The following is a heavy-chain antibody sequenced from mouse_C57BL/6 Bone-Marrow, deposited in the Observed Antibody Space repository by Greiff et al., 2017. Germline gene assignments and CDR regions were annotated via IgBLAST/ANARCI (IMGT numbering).Heavy chain of an antibody. J-gene: IGHJ2*01. CDR3: AIHFTAVVEGVCFGY. V-gene: IGHV1-74*01. D-gene: IGHD1-1*01. Sequence: GQLPPSGGGRGGPVGSGKRACRVSGYTFTSYWLHWVKQRPGQGLEWIGRIHPSDSDTNYNQKFKGKATLTVDKSSNTAYMQLSSLTSEDSAVYSSAIHFTAVVEGVCFGYWGRGTALTVTS. CDR2: IHPSDSDT. CDR1: GYTFTSYW.